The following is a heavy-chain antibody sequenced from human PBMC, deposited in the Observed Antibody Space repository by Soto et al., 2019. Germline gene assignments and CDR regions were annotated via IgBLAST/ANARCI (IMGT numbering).Heavy chain of an antibody. D-gene: IGHD2-2*01. V-gene: IGHV4-4*02. CDR1: GGSITNTDW. CDR2: ISLSGNT. J-gene: IGHJ4*02. CDR3: ASRGSIAPF. Sequence: SETLSLTCAVSGGSITNTDWWTWVRQPPGMGLEWVGDISLSGNTNYNPSLEGRAAISLDKSRNQFSLILNSVTAADTAVYYCASRGSIAPFRGQGTLVTVSS.